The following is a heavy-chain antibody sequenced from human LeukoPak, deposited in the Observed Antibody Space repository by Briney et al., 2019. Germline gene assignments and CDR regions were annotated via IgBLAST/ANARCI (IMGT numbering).Heavy chain of an antibody. CDR1: GYTFIGYY. D-gene: IGHD1-1*01. Sequence: ASVKVSCKSSGYTFIGYYMHWVRQAPGQGPEWMGWINPNDGATKFAQKFQGRVTLTLDMSITTAYMEVTRLTSDDTAVYFCVRSIQLDASRPYSFDIWGQGTLVTVS. CDR3: VRSIQLDASRPYSFDI. V-gene: IGHV1-2*02. CDR2: INPNDGAT. J-gene: IGHJ4*02.